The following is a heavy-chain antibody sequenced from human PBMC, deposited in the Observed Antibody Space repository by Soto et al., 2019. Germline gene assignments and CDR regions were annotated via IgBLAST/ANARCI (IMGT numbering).Heavy chain of an antibody. Sequence: LRLSCAASGFTFSNYWMSWVRQTPGKGLEWVANIKQDGSEKYYVDSVKGRFTISRDNAKNSLYLQMNSLRAEDTAVYYCARVQWLDDYWGQGTLVTVSS. CDR3: ARVQWLDDY. J-gene: IGHJ4*02. D-gene: IGHD6-19*01. CDR2: IKQDGSEK. V-gene: IGHV3-7*03. CDR1: GFTFSNYW.